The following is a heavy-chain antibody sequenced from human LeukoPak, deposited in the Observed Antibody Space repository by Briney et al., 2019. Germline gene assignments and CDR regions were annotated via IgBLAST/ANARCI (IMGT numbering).Heavy chain of an antibody. Sequence: SETLSLTCTVSGGSISSSSYYWGWIRQPPGKGLEWIGSIYYSGSTYYNPSLKSRVTISVDTSKNQFSLKLSSVTAADTAVYYCARQYSTATTIWAFSYYYYYGMDVWGQGTTVTVSS. CDR1: GGSISSSSYY. CDR3: ARQYSTATTIWAFSYYYYYGMDV. CDR2: IYYSGST. D-gene: IGHD4-17*01. J-gene: IGHJ6*02. V-gene: IGHV4-39*01.